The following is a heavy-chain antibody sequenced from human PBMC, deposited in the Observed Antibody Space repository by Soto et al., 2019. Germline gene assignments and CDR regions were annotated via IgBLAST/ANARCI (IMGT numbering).Heavy chain of an antibody. J-gene: IGHJ6*02. Sequence: TGGSLRLSCAASGFTFSSYGMHWVRQAPGKGLEWGGVIWYDGSNKYYADSVKGRFTISRDNSKNTLYLQMNSLRAEDTAVYYCARDTPSLRVAGYGMDVWGQGTTVTVSS. D-gene: IGHD3-3*01. CDR1: GFTFSSYG. CDR2: IWYDGSNK. V-gene: IGHV3-33*01. CDR3: ARDTPSLRVAGYGMDV.